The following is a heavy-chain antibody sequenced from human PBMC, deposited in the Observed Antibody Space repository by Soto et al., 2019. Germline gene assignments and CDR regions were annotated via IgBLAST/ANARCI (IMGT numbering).Heavy chain of an antibody. CDR1: GGSISSSSYY. CDR3: ARREPKHNWFDP. CDR2: IYYSGST. V-gene: IGHV4-39*01. Sequence: PSETLSLTCTVSGGSISSSSYYWGWIRQPPGKGLEWIGSIYYSGSTYYNPSLKSRVTISVDTSKNQFSLKLSSVTAADTAVYYCARREPKHNWFDPWGQGTLVTVSS. J-gene: IGHJ5*02.